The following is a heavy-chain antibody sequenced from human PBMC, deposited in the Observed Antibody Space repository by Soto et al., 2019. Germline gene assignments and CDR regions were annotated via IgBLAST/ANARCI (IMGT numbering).Heavy chain of an antibody. CDR2: INPDSGTP. Sequence: ASVKVSCKASGYTLSDYFIHWVRQAPGQGLEWMGWINPDSGTPYYAQKFQGRVTMTRDTSLGTAYLVLKRLESDDTAAYSCARSDDLWGPGTLVTVSS. CDR1: GYTLSDYF. V-gene: IGHV1-2*02. CDR3: ARSDDL. J-gene: IGHJ4*02.